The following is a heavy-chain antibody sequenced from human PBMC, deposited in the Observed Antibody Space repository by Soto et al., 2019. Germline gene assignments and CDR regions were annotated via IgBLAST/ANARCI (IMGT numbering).Heavy chain of an antibody. J-gene: IGHJ5*02. CDR2: IYHSGST. Sequence: QLQLQESGSGLVKPSQTLSLTCAVSGGSISSGGYSWSWIRQPPGKGLEWIGYIYHSGSTYYNPSLKIRVTISVDRSKNQFSLKLSSVTAADTAVYYCARDDYDILTGYNWFDPWGQGTLVTVSS. CDR1: GGSISSGGYS. D-gene: IGHD3-9*01. CDR3: ARDDYDILTGYNWFDP. V-gene: IGHV4-30-2*01.